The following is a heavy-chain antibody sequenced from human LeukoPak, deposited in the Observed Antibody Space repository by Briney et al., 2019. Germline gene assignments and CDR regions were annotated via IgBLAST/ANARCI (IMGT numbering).Heavy chain of an antibody. CDR2: IYYSGST. CDR3: ARGLYYDILTGYYPDEYYGMDV. V-gene: IGHV4-39*07. D-gene: IGHD3-9*01. Sequence: SETLSLTCTVSGGSISSSSYYWGWIRQPPGKGLEWIGSIYYSGSTYYNPSLKSRVTISVDTSKNQFSLKLSSVTAADTAVYYCARGLYYDILTGYYPDEYYGMDVWGQGTTVTVSS. J-gene: IGHJ6*02. CDR1: GGSISSSSYY.